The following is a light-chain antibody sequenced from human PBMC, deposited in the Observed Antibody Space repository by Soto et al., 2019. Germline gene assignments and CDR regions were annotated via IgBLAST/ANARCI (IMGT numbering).Light chain of an antibody. Sequence: EIVLTQSPGTLSLSPRERATLSCRASQSVRSGYFAWYQQKPGQAPRLLIFAVSSRATGIPDRFSGTGSGTDFTLTISRLEPEDFALYYCQQYGNSPLTFGGGTKVDIK. V-gene: IGKV3-20*01. J-gene: IGKJ4*01. CDR1: QSVRSGY. CDR3: QQYGNSPLT. CDR2: AVS.